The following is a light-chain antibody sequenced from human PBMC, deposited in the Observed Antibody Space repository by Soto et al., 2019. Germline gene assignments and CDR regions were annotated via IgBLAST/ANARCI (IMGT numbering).Light chain of an antibody. Sequence: SFELTQAPSVSVAPGQTARITCGGKDVGSKSVHWYQQKPGQAPVLVVYADSDRPSGIPERFSGSNSGNTATLIISRVEVGDVADYSGQVWDSSSDHYVFGTGTKVTVL. CDR2: ADS. CDR1: DVGSKS. CDR3: QVWDSSSDHYV. J-gene: IGLJ1*01. V-gene: IGLV3-21*02.